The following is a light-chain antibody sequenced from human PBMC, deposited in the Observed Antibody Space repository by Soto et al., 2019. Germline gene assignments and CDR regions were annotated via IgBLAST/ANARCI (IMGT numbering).Light chain of an antibody. Sequence: DVQMTQSPASLAASIGDKVTITCQASEAIKNFLNWYQHKPGKAPKLLIYDASSVEAGVSTRFSGSGLGTDFSLTISSLQPDDGATYYCQQYDNLSVTFGGGTKVEIK. V-gene: IGKV1-33*01. CDR1: EAIKNF. CDR3: QQYDNLSVT. J-gene: IGKJ4*01. CDR2: DAS.